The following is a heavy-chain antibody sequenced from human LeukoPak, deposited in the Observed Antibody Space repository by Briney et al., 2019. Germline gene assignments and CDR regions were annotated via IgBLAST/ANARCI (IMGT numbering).Heavy chain of an antibody. J-gene: IGHJ4*02. Sequence: GGSLRLSCAASGFTFSSYSMNWVRQAPGKGLQLVSSISSSGSNIYYGDSVKGRFSISRDNAQNSLYLQMNSLRAEDTAVYYCARGGGNYGKYHFDYWGQGTLVTVSS. CDR2: ISSSGSNI. D-gene: IGHD1-26*01. V-gene: IGHV3-21*01. CDR3: ARGGGNYGKYHFDY. CDR1: GFTFSSYS.